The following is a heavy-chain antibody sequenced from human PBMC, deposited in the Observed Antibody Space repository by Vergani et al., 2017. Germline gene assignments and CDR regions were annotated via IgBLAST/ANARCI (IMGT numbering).Heavy chain of an antibody. CDR1: GGTFSSYT. CDR3: AGAKDNWNDQHPGYYYYGRDV. J-gene: IGHJ6*02. Sequence: QVQLVQSGAEVKKPGSSVKVSCKASGGTFSSYTISWVRQAPGQGLEWMGRIIPILGIANYAQKFQGRVTITADKSTSTAYMELSSLRSEDTAVYYCAGAKDNWNDQHPGYYYYGRDVWGQG. CDR2: IIPILGIA. D-gene: IGHD1-20*01. V-gene: IGHV1-69*02.